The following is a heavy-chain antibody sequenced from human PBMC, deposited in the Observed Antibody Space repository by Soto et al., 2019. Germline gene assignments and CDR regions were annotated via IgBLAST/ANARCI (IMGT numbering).Heavy chain of an antibody. CDR2: TFNYAGRL. D-gene: IGHD2-15*01. Sequence: EVQLVESGGRLVKPGGSLRLSCAVSGFALSSYSIAWVRQAPGKGLEWVSFTFNYAGRLYYADSVKGRFAISRDNAKNTLYQQMNNLRAEDTAVYYRAREDGYCGRCDCFRSAFDLWGQGTVVTVTS. CDR1: GFALSSYS. CDR3: AREDGYCGRCDCFRSAFDL. J-gene: IGHJ3*01. V-gene: IGHV3-21*01.